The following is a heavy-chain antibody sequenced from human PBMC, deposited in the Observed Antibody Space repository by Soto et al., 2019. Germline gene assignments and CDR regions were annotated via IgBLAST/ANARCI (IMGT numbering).Heavy chain of an antibody. D-gene: IGHD6-6*01. J-gene: IGHJ5*02. Sequence: PSETLSVTCTVSVGSISSYYWIWIRQPPGKGLDWIGYIYYSGSTNYNPSLKSRVTISVDTSKNHFSLKLSSVTAADTAVYYCASMEARWWFDPWGQGTMVTVSS. CDR3: ASMEARWWFDP. CDR2: IYYSGST. V-gene: IGHV4-59*01. CDR1: VGSISSYY.